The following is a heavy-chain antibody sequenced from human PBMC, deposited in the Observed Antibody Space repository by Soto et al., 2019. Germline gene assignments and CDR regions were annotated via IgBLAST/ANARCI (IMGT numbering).Heavy chain of an antibody. V-gene: IGHV1-3*01. CDR3: ASSILAVAACFDY. CDR1: GYTFTSYA. D-gene: IGHD6-19*01. CDR2: INAGNGNT. Sequence: ASVKVSCKASGYTFTSYAMHWVRQAPGQRLEWMGWINAGNGNTKYSQKFQGRVTITRDTSASTAYMELSSLRSEDTAMYYCASSILAVAACFDYWGQGTLVTVSS. J-gene: IGHJ4*02.